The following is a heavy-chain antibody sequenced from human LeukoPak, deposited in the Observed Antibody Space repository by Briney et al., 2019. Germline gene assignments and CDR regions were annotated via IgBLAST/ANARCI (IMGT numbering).Heavy chain of an antibody. J-gene: IGHJ4*02. CDR1: GYTFTGYY. CDR2: INPNSGGT. Sequence: ASVKVSCKASGYTFTGYYMHWVRQAPGQGLEWMGRINPNSGGTNYAQKFQGRVTMTRDTSISTAYMELSRLRSDDTAVYYCVRSSYGDHFDYWGQGTLVTVSS. V-gene: IGHV1-2*06. CDR3: VRSSYGDHFDY. D-gene: IGHD4-17*01.